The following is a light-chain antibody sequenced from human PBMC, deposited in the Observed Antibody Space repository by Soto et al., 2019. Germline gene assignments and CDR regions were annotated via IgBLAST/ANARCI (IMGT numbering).Light chain of an antibody. CDR2: AAS. CDR3: QQCYSSPRT. J-gene: IGKJ1*01. CDR1: QRISTY. V-gene: IGKV1-39*01. Sequence: DIQMTQSPSTLSAGVGDRVTITCRASQRISTYLNWYQQKPGKAPTLLIYAASSLQSGVPSRFSGGGSGAAFTLTINTLQPEDFATYDCQQCYSSPRTFGQGTKVEIK.